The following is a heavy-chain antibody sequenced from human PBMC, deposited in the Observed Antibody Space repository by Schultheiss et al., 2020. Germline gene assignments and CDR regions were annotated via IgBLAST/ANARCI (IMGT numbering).Heavy chain of an antibody. CDR3: ARVVSNIHIDY. Sequence: GGSLRLSCAASGFTFSTSWMHWVCQAPEKGLEWVADIKCDGSEKYYADSVKGRFTISRDNAKNSLYLQMNSLRAEDTAVYYCARVVSNIHIDYWGQGTLVTVSS. CDR2: IKCDGSEK. D-gene: IGHD2-21*01. CDR1: GFTFSTSW. J-gene: IGHJ4*02. V-gene: IGHV3-52*01.